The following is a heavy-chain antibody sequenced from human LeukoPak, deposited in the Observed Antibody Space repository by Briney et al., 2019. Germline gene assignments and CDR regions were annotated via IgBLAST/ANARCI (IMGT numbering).Heavy chain of an antibody. D-gene: IGHD6-19*01. CDR1: GFTFSNFW. Sequence: GGSLRLSCAASGFTFSNFWMAWVRQVPGKGPEWVADIKLDGSATYYLDSVRGRFTISRDNSKNTLYLQMNSLRADDTAVYYCARDEVKQWLVPRGDRFDYWGQGTLVTVSS. CDR2: IKLDGSAT. V-gene: IGHV3-7*03. J-gene: IGHJ4*02. CDR3: ARDEVKQWLVPRGDRFDY.